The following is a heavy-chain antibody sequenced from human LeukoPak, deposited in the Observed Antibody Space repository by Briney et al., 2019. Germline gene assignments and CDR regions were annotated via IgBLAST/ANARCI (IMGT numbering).Heavy chain of an antibody. CDR2: MNPNSGNT. Sequence: GASVKVSCKASGYTFTSYDINWVRQATGQGLEWMGWMNPNSGNTGYAQKFQGRVTMTRNTSISTAYMELSSLRSEDTAVYYCARGSLAAREARGGWFDLWGQGTLVTVSS. D-gene: IGHD6-6*01. J-gene: IGHJ5*02. V-gene: IGHV1-8*01. CDR3: ARGSLAAREARGGWFDL. CDR1: GYTFTSYD.